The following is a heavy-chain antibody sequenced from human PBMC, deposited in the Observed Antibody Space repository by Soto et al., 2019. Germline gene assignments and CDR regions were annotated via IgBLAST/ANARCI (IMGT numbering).Heavy chain of an antibody. J-gene: IGHJ6*02. V-gene: IGHV3-7*05. CDR1: GFTFSSYW. Sequence: EVQLVESGGGLVQPGGSLRLSCAASGFTFSSYWMSWVRQAPGKGLEWVANIKQDGSEKYYVDSVKGRFTISRDNAKNSLYLQMNSLRAEDTAVYYCAREDGYSYGYYYYYGMDVWGQGTTVTVSS. CDR2: IKQDGSEK. D-gene: IGHD5-18*01. CDR3: AREDGYSYGYYYYYGMDV.